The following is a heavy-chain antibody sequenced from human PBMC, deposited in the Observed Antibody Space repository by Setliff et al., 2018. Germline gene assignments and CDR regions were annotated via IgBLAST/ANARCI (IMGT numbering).Heavy chain of an antibody. CDR2: TIPIFGST. V-gene: IGHV1-69*05. CDR1: GFVFITYA. CDR3: AREGVDSRSSTDYRYYMDV. J-gene: IGHJ6*03. D-gene: IGHD3-22*01. Sequence: GASVKVSCKTSGFVFITYAITWVRQAPGQGLEWMGGTIPIFGSTNYAQKFQDRVTIITDESTSTAYMELSSLRSEDTAVYYCAREGVDSRSSTDYRYYMDVWGKGTTVTVSS.